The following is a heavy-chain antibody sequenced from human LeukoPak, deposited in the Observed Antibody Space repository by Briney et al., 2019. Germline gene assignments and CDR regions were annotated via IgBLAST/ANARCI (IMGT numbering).Heavy chain of an antibody. CDR2: IYPGDSDT. Sequence: GESLKISCKGSGYNFSTYWLGWVRPMPGKGLEWMGSIYPGDSDTRYSPSFQGPVTISADKSNNTAYLQWSFLRASDSGMYFCARRARTDWYFDFWGRGTLVTVSS. D-gene: IGHD6-6*01. J-gene: IGHJ2*01. CDR3: ARRARTDWYFDF. CDR1: GYNFSTYW. V-gene: IGHV5-51*01.